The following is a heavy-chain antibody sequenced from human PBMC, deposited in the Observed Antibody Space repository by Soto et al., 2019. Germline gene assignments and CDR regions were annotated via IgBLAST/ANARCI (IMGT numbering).Heavy chain of an antibody. D-gene: IGHD6-6*01. CDR1: GASISSGGFS. CDR3: ARESNSSSGAYYFDY. J-gene: IGHJ4*02. V-gene: IGHV4-30-2*01. CDR2: IYHSGST. Sequence: PSETLSLTCTISGASISSGGFSWNWIRQPPGEGLEWIGYIYHSGSTHYNPSLKSRVTISVDRSVNQFSLRLTSVTAADTAVYYCARESNSSSGAYYFDYWGQGALVTVSS.